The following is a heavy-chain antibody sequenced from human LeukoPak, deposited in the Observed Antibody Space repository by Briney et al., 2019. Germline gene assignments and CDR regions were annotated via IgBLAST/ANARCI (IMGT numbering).Heavy chain of an antibody. Sequence: SVKVSCKASGYTFTGYYMHWVRQAPGHGLEWMGWINPNSGGTNYAQKFQGRVTMTRDTSISTAYMELSRLRSDDTAVYYCARPPQYSSSWYLLDYWGQGTLVTVSS. CDR3: ARPPQYSSSWYLLDY. V-gene: IGHV1-2*02. CDR2: INPNSGGT. D-gene: IGHD6-13*01. CDR1: GYTFTGYY. J-gene: IGHJ4*02.